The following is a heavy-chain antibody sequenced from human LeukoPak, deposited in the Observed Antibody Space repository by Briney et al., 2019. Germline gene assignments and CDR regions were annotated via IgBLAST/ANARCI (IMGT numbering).Heavy chain of an antibody. CDR2: INPNSGGT. CDR1: GYTFTGYY. Sequence: ASVKVSCKASGYTFTGYYMHWVRRAPGQGREWMGRINPNSGGTDYAQQFQGRVTMTRDTSISTAYMELSRLRSDDTAVYYCAREDSSGWYSNWFDPWGQGTLVTVSS. CDR3: AREDSSGWYSNWFDP. V-gene: IGHV1-2*06. J-gene: IGHJ5*02. D-gene: IGHD6-19*01.